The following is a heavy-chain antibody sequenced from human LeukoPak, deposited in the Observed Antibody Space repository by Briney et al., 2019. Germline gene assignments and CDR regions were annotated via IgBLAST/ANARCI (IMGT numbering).Heavy chain of an antibody. V-gene: IGHV4-59*01. Sequence: PSETLSLTCTVSGGSISSYYWSWIRQPPGKGLEWIGYIYYSGSTNYNPSLKSRVTISVDTSKNQFSLKLSSVTAADTAVYYCRGYSYGNTFDYWGQGTRVTVSS. CDR2: IYYSGST. CDR3: RGYSYGNTFDY. CDR1: GGSISSYY. J-gene: IGHJ4*02. D-gene: IGHD5-18*01.